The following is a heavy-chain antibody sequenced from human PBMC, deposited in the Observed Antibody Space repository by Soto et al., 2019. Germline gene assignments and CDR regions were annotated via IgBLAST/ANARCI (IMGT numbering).Heavy chain of an antibody. CDR1: GFTFSSYA. D-gene: IGHD5-18*01. J-gene: IGHJ4*02. Sequence: ESVGGVVQPGRSLRLSCAASGFTFSSYAMHWVRQAPGKGLEWVAVISYDGSNKYYADSVKGRFTISRDNSKNTLYLQMNSLRAEDTAVYYCARASTSGYSYGDIDYWGQGTLVTVSS. CDR2: ISYDGSNK. V-gene: IGHV3-30-3*01. CDR3: ARASTSGYSYGDIDY.